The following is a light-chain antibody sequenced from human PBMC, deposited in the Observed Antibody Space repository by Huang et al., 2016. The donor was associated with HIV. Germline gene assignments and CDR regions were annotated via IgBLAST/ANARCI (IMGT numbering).Light chain of an antibody. CDR1: QGVGTY. V-gene: IGKV3D-11*01. CDR3: QQRNVWPLT. Sequence: VLTQSPPTLSLSLGGTGTLSCRASQGVGTYVAWYQQRPGQAPRIVIYDASNRAAGIPVRFSGAGSGTDFTLSINGLESEDVGVYYCQQRNVWPLTFGGGTKVEVK. CDR2: DAS. J-gene: IGKJ4*01.